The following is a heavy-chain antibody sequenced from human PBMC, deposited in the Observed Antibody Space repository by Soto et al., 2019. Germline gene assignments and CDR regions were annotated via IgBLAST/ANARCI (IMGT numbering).Heavy chain of an antibody. J-gene: IGHJ3*02. V-gene: IGHV1-24*01. CDR2: FDPEDGET. Sequence: QVQLVQSGAEVKKPGASVKVSCKVSGYTLTELSMHWVRQAPGKGLEWMGGFDPEDGETIYAQKLQGRVTMTEDTSTDTAYMELSSLRSEDTAVYYCATDRCKLQWECGVGAFDIWGQGTMVTVSS. CDR1: GYTLTELS. CDR3: ATDRCKLQWECGVGAFDI. D-gene: IGHD1-26*01.